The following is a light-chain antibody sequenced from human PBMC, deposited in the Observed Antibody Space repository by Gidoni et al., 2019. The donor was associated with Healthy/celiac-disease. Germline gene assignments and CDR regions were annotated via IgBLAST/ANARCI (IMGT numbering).Light chain of an antibody. J-gene: IGKJ2*01. CDR2: GAF. V-gene: IGKV3-15*01. Sequence: EIVITQSPATLSVSPGERATLSCRASQRVSSNLAWYKQKPGQAPRLLIYGAFTRATGIPARFSGSGSGTEFTLTISSLQSEDFAVYYCQQYNNWPPYTFGQGTKLEIK. CDR1: QRVSSN. CDR3: QQYNNWPPYT.